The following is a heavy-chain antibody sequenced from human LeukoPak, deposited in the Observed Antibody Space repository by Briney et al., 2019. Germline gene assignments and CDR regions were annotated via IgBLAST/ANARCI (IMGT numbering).Heavy chain of an antibody. Sequence: GGSLRLSCAASGFTFSSYGMHWVRQAPGKGLEWVAVISYDGSNKYYADSVKGRFTISRDNSKNTLYLQMNSLRAEDTAVYYCAKEGNDQGYFDYWGREPWSPSPQ. J-gene: IGHJ4*02. CDR2: ISYDGSNK. CDR3: AKEGNDQGYFDY. V-gene: IGHV3-30*18. D-gene: IGHD2-2*01. CDR1: GFTFSSYG.